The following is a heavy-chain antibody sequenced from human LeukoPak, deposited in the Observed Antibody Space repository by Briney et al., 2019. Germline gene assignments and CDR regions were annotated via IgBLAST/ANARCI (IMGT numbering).Heavy chain of an antibody. CDR2: ITYSGST. CDR3: ARGGVGGYDS. CDR1: GGSISSDDYY. J-gene: IGHJ4*02. D-gene: IGHD5-12*01. Sequence: SETLSLTCTVSGGSISSDDYYWSWIRQPPGKGLEWIGHITYSGSTDYSPSLRSRVTMSVDTSKNQFSLKLNSVTAAETAMYFGARGGVGGYDSWGQGTLVAVSS. V-gene: IGHV4-30-4*01.